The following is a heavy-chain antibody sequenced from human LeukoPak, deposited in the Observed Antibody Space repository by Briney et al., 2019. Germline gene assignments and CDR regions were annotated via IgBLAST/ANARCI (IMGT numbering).Heavy chain of an antibody. J-gene: IGHJ5*02. CDR2: ISGYGDST. Sequence: GGSLRLSCAASRFTFRGYAMTWVRQAPGKGLEWVSGISGYGDSTYYADSVKGRFTISRDNSKNTLYLQMNSLRAEDTAVYYCAKVRSSSWYAPPNWFDPWGQGTLVTVSS. D-gene: IGHD6-13*01. V-gene: IGHV3-23*01. CDR1: RFTFRGYA. CDR3: AKVRSSSWYAPPNWFDP.